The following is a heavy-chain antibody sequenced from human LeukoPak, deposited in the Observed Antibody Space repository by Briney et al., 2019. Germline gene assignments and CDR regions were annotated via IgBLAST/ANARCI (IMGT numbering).Heavy chain of an antibody. J-gene: IGHJ4*02. CDR3: ARGAPIILETGYDY. D-gene: IGHD3-9*01. Sequence: PSETLSLTCTVSGGSVSSGSYYWTWIRQPPGKGLEWIGYIYYSGSTNYNPSLKSRVTISVDTSKNQFSLKLSSVTAADTAVYYCARGAPIILETGYDYWGQGTLVTVSS. CDR1: GGSVSSGSYY. V-gene: IGHV4-61*01. CDR2: IYYSGST.